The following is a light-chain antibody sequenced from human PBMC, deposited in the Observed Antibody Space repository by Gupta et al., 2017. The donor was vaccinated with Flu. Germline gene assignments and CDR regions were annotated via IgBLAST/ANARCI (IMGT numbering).Light chain of an antibody. J-gene: IGLJ3*02. Sequence: QAVVTQEPSLSVSPGGTVTLTCDFSSGSVSSSHYPSWCRQTPGQAQRTLIYNTNTRSAGVPDRFSGSIRGNKAALTITGAQEDDESNYYCVLVRSSGSWVFSGGTKLTVL. V-gene: IGLV8-61*01. CDR2: NTN. CDR3: VLVRSSGSWV. CDR1: SGSVSSSHY.